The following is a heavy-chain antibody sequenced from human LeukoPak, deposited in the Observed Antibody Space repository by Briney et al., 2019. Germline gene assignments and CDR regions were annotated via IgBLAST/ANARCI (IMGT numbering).Heavy chain of an antibody. Sequence: GGSLKLSCAPSGFIFSDSLMHWVRQASGKGLEWVGRIRSKANGYATAYAASVKGRFTISRDDSKNTAYLQMNSLETEDTAVYYCTTTEHWGQGTLVTVSS. CDR1: GFIFSDSL. V-gene: IGHV3-73*01. CDR2: IRSKANGYAT. J-gene: IGHJ4*02. CDR3: TTTEH.